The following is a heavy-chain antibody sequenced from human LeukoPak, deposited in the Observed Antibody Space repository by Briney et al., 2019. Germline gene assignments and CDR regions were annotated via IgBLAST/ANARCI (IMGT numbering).Heavy chain of an antibody. D-gene: IGHD6-19*01. CDR1: GFTFSSCA. CDR2: ISGSGGST. J-gene: IGHJ4*02. V-gene: IGHV3-23*01. CDR3: ANAYSSGFDY. Sequence: GGSLRLSCAASGFTFSSCAMSWVRQAPGKGLGWVSAISGSGGSTYYADSVKGRFTISRDNSKNTLHLQMNSLRAEDTAVYYCANAYSSGFDYWGQGTLVTVSS.